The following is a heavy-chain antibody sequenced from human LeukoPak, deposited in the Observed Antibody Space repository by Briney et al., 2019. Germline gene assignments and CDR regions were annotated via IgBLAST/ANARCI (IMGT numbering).Heavy chain of an antibody. CDR3: ARGYYFWTAQQGYNRFDP. D-gene: IGHD3-3*01. CDR2: ISYGGST. J-gene: IGHJ5*02. Sequence: SQTLSLTRTVSGGSINSGGSYWSWIGQPPGEGLEWVGYISYGGSTYYNPSHKRRVIISVATSNMQISLQLSSVTAADTAVYYCARGYYFWTAQQGYNRFDPWGQGTLVTVSS. V-gene: IGHV4-30-4*01. CDR1: GGSINSGGSY.